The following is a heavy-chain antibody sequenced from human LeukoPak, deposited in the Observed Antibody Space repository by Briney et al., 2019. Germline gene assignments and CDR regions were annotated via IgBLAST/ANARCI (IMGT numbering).Heavy chain of an antibody. Sequence: SEILSLTCAVYGGSFSGHYWTWIRQPPGKGLEWIGEINHSGSTNYNPSLKSRVTISVDTSKNQFSLKVSSVTAADTAVYYCAGVKDPGGYYYYYYMDIWGKGNTVTVSS. CDR2: INHSGST. D-gene: IGHD3-16*01. CDR3: AGVKDPGGYYYYYYMDI. J-gene: IGHJ6*03. V-gene: IGHV4-34*01. CDR1: GGSFSGHY.